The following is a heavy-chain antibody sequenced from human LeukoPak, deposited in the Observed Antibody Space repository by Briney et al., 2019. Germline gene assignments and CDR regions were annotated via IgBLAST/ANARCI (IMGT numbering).Heavy chain of an antibody. CDR3: ARVAGAASNWFDP. D-gene: IGHD6-25*01. V-gene: IGHV4-59*01. J-gene: IGHJ5*02. CDR1: GGSISSYY. Sequence: KTSETLSLTCTVSGGSISSYYWSWIRQPPGKGLEWIGYIYYSGSTNYNPSLKSRVTISVDTSKNQFSLKLSSVTAADTAAYYCARVAGAASNWFDPWGQGTLVTVSS. CDR2: IYYSGST.